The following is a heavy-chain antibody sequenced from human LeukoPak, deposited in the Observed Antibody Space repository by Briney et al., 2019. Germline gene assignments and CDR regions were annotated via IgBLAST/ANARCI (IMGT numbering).Heavy chain of an antibody. CDR2: IIPIFGTA. J-gene: IGHJ5*02. D-gene: IGHD6-13*01. CDR3: ARDSSKITNNWFDP. V-gene: IGHV1-69*06. CDR1: GYTFTGYY. Sequence: SVKVSCKASGYTFTGYYMHWVRQAPGQGLEWMGGIIPIFGTANYAQKFQDRVTITADKSTSTAYMELSSLRFEDTAVYYCARDSSKITNNWFDPWGQGTLVTVSS.